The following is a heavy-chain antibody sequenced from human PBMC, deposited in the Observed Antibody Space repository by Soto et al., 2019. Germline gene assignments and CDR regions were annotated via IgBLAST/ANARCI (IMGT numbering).Heavy chain of an antibody. J-gene: IGHJ6*02. Sequence: QVQLQQSGPRLVKPSETLSLTCTVSSGPDRSHNWGWIRQPPGRGLEWIGYVYYTGHTAYNPSLRGPVTISADPSTNDISLTLNSVTAADTAVYYCVRQGLDSLHGLVDVWGQGTTVSVSS. CDR1: SGPDRSHN. D-gene: IGHD2-15*01. CDR2: VYYTGHT. V-gene: IGHV4-59*08. CDR3: VRQGLDSLHGLVDV.